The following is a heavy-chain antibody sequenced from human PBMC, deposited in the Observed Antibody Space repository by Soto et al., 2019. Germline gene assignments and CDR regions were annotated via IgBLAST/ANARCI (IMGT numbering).Heavy chain of an antibody. Sequence: PSETLSLTCTVSGGSVSNSNYYWGWIRQSPGKGLEWIGSVYYRGRSHSKSSVKSRVTISVDTSKNQFSLNLNSVTASDTAVYYCVSQRTSVLTQAYFDYWGPGALVTVSS. CDR3: VSQRTSVLTQAYFDY. J-gene: IGHJ4*02. V-gene: IGHV4-39*01. CDR1: GGSVSNSNYY. CDR2: VYYRGRS. D-gene: IGHD2-8*01.